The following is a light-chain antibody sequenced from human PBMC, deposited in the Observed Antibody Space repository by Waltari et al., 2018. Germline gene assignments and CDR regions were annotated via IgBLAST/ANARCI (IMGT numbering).Light chain of an antibody. Sequence: EIVLTQSPPTLSLSPGERVTISCRASQSISDFLAWYQQRPGRSPRLLIYDASTRATGIPTRFSGSGSGTDFTLTISSLEPEDVAVYFCQQRGSWPLTFGGGTRVDI. V-gene: IGKV3-11*01. CDR3: QQRGSWPLT. CDR2: DAS. J-gene: IGKJ4*01. CDR1: QSISDF.